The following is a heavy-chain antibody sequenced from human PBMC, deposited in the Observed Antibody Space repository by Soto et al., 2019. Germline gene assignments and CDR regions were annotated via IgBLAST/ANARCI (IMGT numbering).Heavy chain of an antibody. CDR3: AQKGTRGGYFDY. D-gene: IGHD3-10*01. J-gene: IGHJ4*02. Sequence: QVQLVQSGAEVKKPGSSVKVSCKASGGTFSSYAISWVRQAPGQGLEWMGGISPIFGTANYAQKFQGRVTITAGESTSTAYMELSSLRSEDTAVYYCAQKGTRGGYFDYWGQGPLVPVSS. CDR2: ISPIFGTA. V-gene: IGHV1-69*12. CDR1: GGTFSSYA.